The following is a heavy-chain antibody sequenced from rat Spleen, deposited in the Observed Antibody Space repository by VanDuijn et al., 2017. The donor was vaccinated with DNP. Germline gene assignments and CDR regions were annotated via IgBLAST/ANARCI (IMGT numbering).Heavy chain of an antibody. CDR3: AREGDYYDGYGDALDA. CDR2: ISSNGGNT. V-gene: IGHV5-58*01. Sequence: EVQLVETGGGLVQPGRSLKLSCVASGFTFSSYWMYWIRQVPGKGLEWLASISSNGGNTYYPDSVKGRFTISRDNAKDTLYLQMNSLRSEDTATYYCAREGDYYDGYGDALDAWGQGTSVTVSS. CDR1: GFTFSSYW. J-gene: IGHJ4*01. D-gene: IGHD1-12*03.